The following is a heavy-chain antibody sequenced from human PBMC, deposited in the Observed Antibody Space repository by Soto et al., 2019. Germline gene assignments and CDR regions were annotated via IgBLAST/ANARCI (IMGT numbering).Heavy chain of an antibody. V-gene: IGHV4-59*01. J-gene: IGHJ4*02. CDR3: ARALGGYSDGYVVFDY. D-gene: IGHD5-18*01. Sequence: SETLSLTCTVSGGSISSYYWSWIRQLPGKGLGWIGYIYYSGSTNYNPSLKSRVTISVDTSKNQFFLKLSSVTAADTAVYYCARALGGYSDGYVVFDYWGQGTLVTVSS. CDR1: GGSISSYY. CDR2: IYYSGST.